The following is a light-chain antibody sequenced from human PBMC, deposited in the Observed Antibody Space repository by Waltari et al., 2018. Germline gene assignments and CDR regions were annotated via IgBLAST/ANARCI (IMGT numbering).Light chain of an antibody. CDR2: AAS. Sequence: DIQMTQSQSSLSASVGDRVTIHCRASQDISNSLAWYQQKPGKVPKLLNSAASTLQSGVPSLFSGSESGTDFTLTIGSLQPEDVATYYNQKYNSVPYTFGQGTKREIK. V-gene: IGKV1-27*01. CDR3: QKYNSVPYT. J-gene: IGKJ2*01. CDR1: QDISNS.